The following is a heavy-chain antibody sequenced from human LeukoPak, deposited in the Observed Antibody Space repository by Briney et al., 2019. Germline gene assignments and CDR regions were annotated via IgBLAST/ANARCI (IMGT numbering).Heavy chain of an antibody. CDR3: ARQRGYYDSSGYYPDY. J-gene: IGHJ4*02. Sequence: PSETLSLTCTVSGGSISSSSYYWGWIRKPPGKGLEWIGSIYYSGSTYYNPSLKSRVNISADTSKNQFSLKLSSVIAADTAVYYCARQRGYYDSSGYYPDYWGQGTLVTVSS. D-gene: IGHD3-22*01. V-gene: IGHV4-39*01. CDR1: GGSISSSSYY. CDR2: IYYSGST.